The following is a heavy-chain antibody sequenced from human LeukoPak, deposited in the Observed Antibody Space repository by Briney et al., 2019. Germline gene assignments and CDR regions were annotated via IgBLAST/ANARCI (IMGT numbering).Heavy chain of an antibody. CDR2: IIPIFGTA. CDR1: GGTFSSYA. J-gene: IGHJ4*02. Sequence: VASVKVTCKASGGTFSSYAISWVRQAPGQGLEWMGGIIPIFGTANYAQKFQGRVTMTEDTSTDTAYMELSSLRSEDTAVYYCATVPTAPYYYDSSGYSFDYWGQGTLVTVSS. V-gene: IGHV1-69*06. CDR3: ATVPTAPYYYDSSGYSFDY. D-gene: IGHD3-22*01.